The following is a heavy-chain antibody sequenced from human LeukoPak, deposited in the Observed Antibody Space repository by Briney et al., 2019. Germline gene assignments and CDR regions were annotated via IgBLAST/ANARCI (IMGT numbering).Heavy chain of an antibody. CDR3: ARVGYHPLYAYYYYYLDV. D-gene: IGHD2-2*02. CDR2: INHSGGT. J-gene: IGHJ6*03. CDR1: GETFSGYS. Sequence: SETLSLTCAVYGETFSGYSWGWIRQPPGKGLEWIGEINHSGGTNYNPSLKSRVTISVATSKNQFSLKVTSLTAADTAVYYCARVGYHPLYAYYYYYLDVWGKGTTVTVS. V-gene: IGHV4-34*01.